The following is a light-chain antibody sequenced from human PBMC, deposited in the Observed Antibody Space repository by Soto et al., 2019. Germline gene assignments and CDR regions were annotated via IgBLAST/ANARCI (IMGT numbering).Light chain of an antibody. J-gene: IGLJ1*01. CDR1: SIDVGGYNY. V-gene: IGLV2-14*01. CDR3: SSYTPSGFV. CDR2: DVS. Sequence: QSALTQPASVSWSPGQSITISCTGTSIDVGGYNYVSWFQQHPGKAPKLMIYDVSARPSGVSNRFSGSKSGNTASLTISGLQAEDEADYYCSSYTPSGFVFGPGTKVTVL.